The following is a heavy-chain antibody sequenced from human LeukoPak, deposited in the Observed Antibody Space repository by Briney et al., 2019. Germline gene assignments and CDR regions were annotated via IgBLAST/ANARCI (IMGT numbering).Heavy chain of an antibody. CDR1: GGNFISHA. CDR3: ARNPVGAEEGY. CDR2: IIPILGTA. D-gene: IGHD1-26*01. Sequence: GASVKVSCKASGGNFISHAISWVRQAPGQGLEWMGGIIPILGTANYAQKFQGRVTITADESTSTAYMELSSLRSEDTAVYYCARNPVGAEEGYWGQGTLVTVSS. J-gene: IGHJ4*02. V-gene: IGHV1-69*13.